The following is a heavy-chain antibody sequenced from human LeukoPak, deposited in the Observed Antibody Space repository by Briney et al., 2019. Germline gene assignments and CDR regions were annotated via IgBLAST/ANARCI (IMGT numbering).Heavy chain of an antibody. Sequence: PSETLSLTCTVSGGSMTSYYWSWIRQPPGKGLEWIGYIYYSGSTNYNPSLKSRVTISVDTSKNQFSLKLSSVTAADTAVYYCARGRSYYDSTGYYYWGQGTLVTVSS. CDR3: ARGRSYYDSTGYYY. CDR2: IYYSGST. J-gene: IGHJ4*02. D-gene: IGHD3-22*01. V-gene: IGHV4-59*01. CDR1: GGSMTSYY.